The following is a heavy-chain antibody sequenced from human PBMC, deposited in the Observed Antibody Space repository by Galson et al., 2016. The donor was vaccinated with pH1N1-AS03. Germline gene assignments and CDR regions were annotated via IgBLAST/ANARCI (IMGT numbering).Heavy chain of an antibody. D-gene: IGHD4-17*01. CDR3: AHFLYGDYATWFDP. CDR2: IYWDDDR. J-gene: IGHJ5*02. CDR1: GFSLSTSGVG. V-gene: IGHV2-5*02. Sequence: PALVKPTRTLTLTCTFSGFSLSTSGVGVGWIRQPPGKALEWLALIYWDDDRHYSPSLKSRLTITEDTSKNQVVLTMTNMDPVDTATYYCAHFLYGDYATWFDPWGQGTLVTVSS.